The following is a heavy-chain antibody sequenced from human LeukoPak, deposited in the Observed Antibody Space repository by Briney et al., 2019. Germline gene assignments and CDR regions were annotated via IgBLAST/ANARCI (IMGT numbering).Heavy chain of an antibody. CDR3: ARGNTAMVAYYFDY. J-gene: IGHJ4*02. CDR1: GGSISSYY. Sequence: SETLSLTCTVSGGSISSYYWSWFRQPPGKGLEWIGYIYYSGSTNYNPSLKSRVTISVDTSKNQFSLKLSSVTAADTAVYVCARGNTAMVAYYFDYWGQGTLVTVSS. V-gene: IGHV4-59*01. D-gene: IGHD5-18*01. CDR2: IYYSGST.